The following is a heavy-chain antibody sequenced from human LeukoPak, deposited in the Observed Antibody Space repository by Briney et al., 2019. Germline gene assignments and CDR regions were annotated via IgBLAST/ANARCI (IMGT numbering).Heavy chain of an antibody. CDR2: IYYSGST. CDR3: ARGYSYGYGSLDY. Sequence: SETLSLTCTVSGGSISSSSYYWSWIRQPPGKGLEWIGYIYYSGSTNYNPSLKSRVTISVDTSKNQFSLKLSSVTAADTAVYYCARGYSYGYGSLDYWGQGTLVTVSS. J-gene: IGHJ4*02. CDR1: GGSISSSSYY. D-gene: IGHD5-18*01. V-gene: IGHV4-61*01.